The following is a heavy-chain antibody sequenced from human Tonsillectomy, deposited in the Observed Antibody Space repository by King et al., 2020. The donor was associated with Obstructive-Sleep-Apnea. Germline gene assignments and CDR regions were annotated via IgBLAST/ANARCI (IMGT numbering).Heavy chain of an antibody. CDR3: ARGSRSFDP. Sequence: QLVQSGAEVKKPGASVKVSCKASGYTFTSYDINWLRQATGKGLEWMGWMNPNSGNTVYAQKFQGRVTMTRNTSIITAYMELRSLRFEDTAVYYCARGSRSFDPWGQGALVTVSS. CDR1: GYTFTSYD. V-gene: IGHV1-8*01. CDR2: MNPNSGNT. J-gene: IGHJ5*02.